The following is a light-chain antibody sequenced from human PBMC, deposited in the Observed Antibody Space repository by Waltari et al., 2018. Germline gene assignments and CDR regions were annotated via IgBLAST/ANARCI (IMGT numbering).Light chain of an antibody. CDR2: DTS. CDR1: HTIDNL. Sequence: EIVLTQSPATLSLSPGERATLSCRASHTIDNLLAWYQQKPGQAPRLLIYDTSTRATGTPAGFSGSGSGADFTLTISSLETEDFAVYYCLQRGNWLFGAGTRVEI. V-gene: IGKV3-11*01. J-gene: IGKJ4*01. CDR3: LQRGNWL.